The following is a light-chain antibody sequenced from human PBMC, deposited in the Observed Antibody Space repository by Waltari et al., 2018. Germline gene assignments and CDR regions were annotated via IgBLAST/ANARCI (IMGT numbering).Light chain of an antibody. CDR3: SAFAGSNNFVV. CDR2: DVN. J-gene: IGLJ2*01. V-gene: IGLV2-8*01. Sequence: QSALTQPPSASGSPGQSVTISCTGTSRDIGGSNFVSWYQQRPGKAPRFLIYDVNKRPSGVSDRFSGSKSGNTASLTVSGLQPDDEATYYCSAFAGSNNFVVFGGGTKLTVL. CDR1: SRDIGGSNF.